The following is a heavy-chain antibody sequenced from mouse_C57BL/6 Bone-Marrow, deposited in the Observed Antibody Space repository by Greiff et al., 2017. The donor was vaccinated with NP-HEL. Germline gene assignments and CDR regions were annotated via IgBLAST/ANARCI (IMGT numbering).Heavy chain of an antibody. CDR3: ARRRYYGNWYFDV. D-gene: IGHD1-1*01. V-gene: IGHV1-50*01. CDR1: GYTFTSYW. Sequence: VQLQQPGAELVKPGASVKLSCKASGYTFTSYWMQWVKQRPGQGLEWIGEIDPSDSYTNYNQKFKGKATLTVDTSSSTAYMQLSSLTSEDSAVYYCARRRYYGNWYFDVWGTGTTVTVSS. CDR2: IDPSDSYT. J-gene: IGHJ1*03.